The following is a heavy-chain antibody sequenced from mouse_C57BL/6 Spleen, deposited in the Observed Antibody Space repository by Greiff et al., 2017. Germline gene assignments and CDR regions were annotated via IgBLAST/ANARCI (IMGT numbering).Heavy chain of an antibody. V-gene: IGHV5-4*01. D-gene: IGHD1-1*02. CDR2: ISDGGSYT. CDR3: ARDLYGYYAMDY. J-gene: IGHJ4*01. Sequence: EVKLMESGGGLVKPGGSLKLSCAASGFTFSSYAMSWVRQTPEKRLEWVATISDGGSYTYYPDNVKGRFTISRDNAKNNLYLQMSHLKSEDTAVYYCARDLYGYYAMDYWGQGTSVTVSS. CDR1: GFTFSSYA.